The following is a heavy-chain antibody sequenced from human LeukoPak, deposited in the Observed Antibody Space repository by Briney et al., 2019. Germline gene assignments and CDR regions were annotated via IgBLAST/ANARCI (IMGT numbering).Heavy chain of an antibody. V-gene: IGHV3-66*01. D-gene: IGHD4-11*01. J-gene: IGHJ4*02. CDR3: ASRLMTTVSYFDC. CDR1: GFTVSSNY. Sequence: GGSLRLSCAASGFTVSSNYMSWVRQAPGKGLEWVSILYSGGGTYYADSVKGRFTISRGNSKSTLYLQMNSLRAEDTAVYYCASRLMTTVSYFDCWGQGTLVTVSS. CDR2: LYSGGGT.